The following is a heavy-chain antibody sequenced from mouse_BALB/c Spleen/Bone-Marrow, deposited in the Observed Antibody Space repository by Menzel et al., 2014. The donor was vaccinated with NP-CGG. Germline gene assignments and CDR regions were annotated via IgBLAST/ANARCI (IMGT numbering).Heavy chain of an antibody. CDR1: GFKTEDTH. J-gene: IGHJ4*01. V-gene: IGHV14-3*02. CDR3: AEITTSSLYVRDY. D-gene: IGHD1-1*01. Sequence: EVLLQQSAAQPVKPWASVKLSCKAYGFKTEDTHMHCLKQTPEQGMECNGRIDPANGNTKLDRKIQGKATIKADTYSNTAYLQLSSLTSEDTAVYYCAEITTSSLYVRDYWAQGTSVTVPS. CDR2: IDPANGNT.